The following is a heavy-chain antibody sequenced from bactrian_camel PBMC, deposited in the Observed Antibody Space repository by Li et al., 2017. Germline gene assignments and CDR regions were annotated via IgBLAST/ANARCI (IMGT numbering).Heavy chain of an antibody. V-gene: IGHV3S31*01. CDR3: AANPGSWSIATMLTDQRYTY. CDR2: INTRDGNT. J-gene: IGHJ4*01. D-gene: IGHD4*01. CDR1: GYTHSC. Sequence: VQLVESGGGSVQAGGSLRLSCAASGYTHSCMGWFRQAPGKEREGVATINTRDGNTNYADSVGDRFAISHHDAENTVYLQISSLKPEDTGIYYCAANPGSWSIATMLTDQRYTYWGQGTQVTVS.